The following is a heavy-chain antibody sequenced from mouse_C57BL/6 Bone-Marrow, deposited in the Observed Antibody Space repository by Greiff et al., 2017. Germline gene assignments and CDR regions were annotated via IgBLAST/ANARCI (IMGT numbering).Heavy chain of an antibody. D-gene: IGHD1-1*01. J-gene: IGHJ1*03. CDR2: IYPASGST. Sequence: QVQLQQPGAELVQPGASVKMSCKASGYTFTSYWITWVKQRPGQGLEWIGDIYPASGSTNYNEKFKSKATLTVDTSSSTAYMQLSSLTSEDSAVYYCARGDYGSSLGYWDFDVWGTGTTVTVSS. CDR3: ARGDYGSSLGYWDFDV. CDR1: GYTFTSYW. V-gene: IGHV1-55*01.